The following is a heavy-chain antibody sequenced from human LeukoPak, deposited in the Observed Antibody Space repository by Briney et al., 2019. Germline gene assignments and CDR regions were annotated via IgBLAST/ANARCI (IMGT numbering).Heavy chain of an antibody. CDR3: ARGWVLRYFDWLLPVPYYYYYMDV. V-gene: IGHV4-34*01. CDR2: INHSGST. Sequence: PSETLSLTCAVYGGSFSGYYWSWIRQPPGKGLEWIGEINHSGSTNYNPSLKSRVTISVDTSKNQFSLKLSSVTAADTAVYYCARGWVLRYFDWLLPVPYYYYYMDVWGKGTTVTVSS. J-gene: IGHJ6*03. CDR1: GGSFSGYY. D-gene: IGHD3-9*01.